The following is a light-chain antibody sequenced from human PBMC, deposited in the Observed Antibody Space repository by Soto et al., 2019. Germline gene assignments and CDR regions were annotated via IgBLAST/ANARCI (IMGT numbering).Light chain of an antibody. J-gene: IGLJ1*01. CDR2: EVN. CDR3: CSFTSSNTHV. Sequence: QSALTQPASVSGSPGQSNTISCTGTSSDFGNYNLVSWYQQHPGKVPKLILFEVNKRPSGVSGRFSGSKSGNTASLTISGLQAEDEADYYCCSFTSSNTHVFGTGTKLTVL. CDR1: SSDFGNYNL. V-gene: IGLV2-23*02.